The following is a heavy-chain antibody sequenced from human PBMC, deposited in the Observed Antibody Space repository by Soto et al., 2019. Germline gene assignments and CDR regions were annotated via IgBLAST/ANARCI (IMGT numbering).Heavy chain of an antibody. CDR2: IYWNDFK. D-gene: IGHD5-12*01. V-gene: IGHV2-5*01. CDR3: AHRRGYNGYEGPPLYEIDV. Sequence: SGPTLMNPTQTLTLPGTCSGFSVKTSGVGVGWIRQPPGQTLEWLALIYWNDFKRYTPSLESRLTITKDTSKNQVVLTVTNVDPADTATYYCAHRRGYNGYEGPPLYEIDVWGQGTTVTVSS. J-gene: IGHJ6*02. CDR1: GFSVKTSGVG.